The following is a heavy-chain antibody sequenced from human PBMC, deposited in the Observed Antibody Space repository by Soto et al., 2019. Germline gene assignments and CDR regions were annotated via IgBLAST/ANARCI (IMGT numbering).Heavy chain of an antibody. CDR1: GYSISSGYY. V-gene: IGHV4-38-2*01. D-gene: IGHD6-19*01. Sequence: SETLSLTCAVSGYSISSGYYWGCIRQPPGKGLEWIGSIYHSGSTYYNPSLKSRVTISVDTSKNQFSLKLSSVTAADTAVYYCARVAGKNYYYGMDVWGQGTTVTVSS. J-gene: IGHJ6*02. CDR2: IYHSGST. CDR3: ARVAGKNYYYGMDV.